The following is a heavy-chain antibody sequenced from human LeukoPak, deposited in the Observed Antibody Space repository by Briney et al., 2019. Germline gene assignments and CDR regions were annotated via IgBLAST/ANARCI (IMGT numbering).Heavy chain of an antibody. D-gene: IGHD1-26*01. CDR2: ISLAGQT. CDR1: GGSISGTNW. Sequence: SETLSLTCGVSGGSISGTNWWSWVRQPPGQGLEWIGEISLAGQTNYNPSLSGRVTMSLDKSSNQLSLHLTSVTAADTATYFCSRESGPFCPFGYWGQGTLVIVSS. V-gene: IGHV4/OR15-8*02. J-gene: IGHJ4*02. CDR3: SRESGPFCPFGY.